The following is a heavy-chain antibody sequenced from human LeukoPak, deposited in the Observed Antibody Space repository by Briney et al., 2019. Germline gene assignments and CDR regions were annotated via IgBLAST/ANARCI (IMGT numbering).Heavy chain of an antibody. D-gene: IGHD2-2*01. CDR3: ARAGTCSSTSCDGGIEY. V-gene: IGHV3-21*06. Sequence: KTGGSLRLSCAASGFAFSSYNMKWVRQAPGKGLEWVSFISTTSTYIYYADSVKGRFTVSRDNSKNLLYLQMDSLRVEDTGVYYCARAGTCSSTSCDGGIEYWGQGTLVTVSS. J-gene: IGHJ4*02. CDR1: GFAFSSYN. CDR2: ISTTSTYI.